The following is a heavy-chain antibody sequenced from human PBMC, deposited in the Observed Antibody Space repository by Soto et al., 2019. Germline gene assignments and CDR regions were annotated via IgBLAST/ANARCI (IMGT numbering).Heavy chain of an antibody. Sequence: QVQLVQSGAEVKKPGSSVKVSCKASGGTFSSYTISWVRQAPGQGLEWMGRIIPILGIANYAQKFQGRVTITADKSTSTAYMELRSLRSEDTAVYYCAIGSGSPDEDFDYWGQGTLVTVSS. CDR2: IIPILGIA. CDR3: AIGSGSPDEDFDY. J-gene: IGHJ4*02. CDR1: GGTFSSYT. D-gene: IGHD3-10*01. V-gene: IGHV1-69*02.